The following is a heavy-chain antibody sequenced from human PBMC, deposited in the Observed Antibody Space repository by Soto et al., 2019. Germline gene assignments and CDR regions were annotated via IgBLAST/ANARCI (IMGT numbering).Heavy chain of an antibody. V-gene: IGHV1-18*01. D-gene: IGHD2-2*01. Sequence: ASVKVSCKASGYTFTSYGISWVRQAPGQGLEWMGWISAYNGNTNYAQKLQARVTMTTDTSTSTAYMELRSLRSDDTAVYYCARVGCSSTSCYLSPYYYYGMDVWGQGTTVTVSS. J-gene: IGHJ6*02. CDR2: ISAYNGNT. CDR1: GYTFTSYG. CDR3: ARVGCSSTSCYLSPYYYYGMDV.